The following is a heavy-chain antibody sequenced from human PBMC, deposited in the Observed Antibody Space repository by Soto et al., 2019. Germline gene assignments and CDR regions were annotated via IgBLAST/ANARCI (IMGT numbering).Heavy chain of an antibody. CDR3: ARDYTIFDFGWRLLFGYYFDY. V-gene: IGHV3-7*01. CDR2: IKQDGSEK. CDR1: GFTFSSYW. J-gene: IGHJ4*02. Sequence: GGSLRLSCAASGFTFSSYWMSWVRQAPGKGLEWVANIKQDGSEKYYVDSVKGRFTISRDNAKNSLYLQMSSLRAEDTAVYYCARDYTIFDFGWRLLFGYYFDYWGQGTLVTVSS. D-gene: IGHD2-21*02.